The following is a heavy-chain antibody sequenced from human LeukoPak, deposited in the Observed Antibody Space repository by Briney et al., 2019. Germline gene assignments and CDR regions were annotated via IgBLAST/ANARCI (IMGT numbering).Heavy chain of an antibody. CDR2: ISSNGYST. V-gene: IGHV3-64*01. J-gene: IGHJ6*02. CDR3: ASSPAEYYFYGMDV. D-gene: IGHD2-2*01. CDR1: GFTFSSYA. Sequence: PGGSLRLSCAASGFTFSSYAMYWVRQAPGKGLEYVSGISSNGYSTYYANSVEGRFIISRDNSKNTLYLQMGSLRAEDVAVYYCASSPAEYYFYGMDVWGQGTTVTVSS.